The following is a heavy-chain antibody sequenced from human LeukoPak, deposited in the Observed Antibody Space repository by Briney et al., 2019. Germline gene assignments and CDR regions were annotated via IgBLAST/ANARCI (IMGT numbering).Heavy chain of an antibody. D-gene: IGHD3-10*01. CDR3: ARDGSGSLSDH. CDR1: GFTFSSYS. V-gene: IGHV3-48*01. CDR2: ISSSSSTI. Sequence: GGSLRLSCAASGFTFSSYSMNWVRQAPGKGLEWVSYISSSSSTIYYADSVKGRFTISRDNAKNSLYLQMNSLRAEDTAVYYCARDGSGSLSDHWGQGTLVTVSS. J-gene: IGHJ4*02.